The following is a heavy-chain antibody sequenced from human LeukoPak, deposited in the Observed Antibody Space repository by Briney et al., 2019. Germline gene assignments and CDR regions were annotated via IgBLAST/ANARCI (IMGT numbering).Heavy chain of an antibody. D-gene: IGHD6-19*01. CDR3: ARIDSVARTGHYFDY. V-gene: IGHV3-21*01. CDR1: GFTFSSYS. J-gene: IGHJ4*02. CDR2: ISSSSSYI. Sequence: GGSLRLSCAASGFTFSSYSMNWVRQAPGKGLEWVSSISSSSSYIYYADSVKGRFTISRDNAKNSLYLQMNSLRAEDTAVYYCARIDSVARTGHYFDYWGQGTLVTVSS.